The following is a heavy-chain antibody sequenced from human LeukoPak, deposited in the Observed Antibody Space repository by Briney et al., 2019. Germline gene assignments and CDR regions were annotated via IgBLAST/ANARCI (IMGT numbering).Heavy chain of an antibody. J-gene: IGHJ4*02. D-gene: IGHD3-10*01. V-gene: IGHV3-23*01. CDR3: AKGHYYGSGSLDY. CDR2: IGGRDGST. CDR1: GFTFSSYG. Sequence: GGSLRPSCAASGFTFSSYGMSWVRQAPGKGLEWVSAIGGRDGSTYYADSVKGRFTISRDNSKNTLYVQMNSLRAEDTAVYYCAKGHYYGSGSLDYWGQGTLVIVSS.